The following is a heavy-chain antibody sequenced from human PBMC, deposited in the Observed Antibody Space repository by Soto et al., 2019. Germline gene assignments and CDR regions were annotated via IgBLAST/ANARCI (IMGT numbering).Heavy chain of an antibody. J-gene: IGHJ3*02. V-gene: IGHV4-39*01. CDR2: IYYSGST. Sequence: SETLSLTCTVSGGSISSSSYYWGWIRQPPGKGLEWIGSIYYSGSTYYNPSLKSRVTISVDTSKNQFSLKLSSVTAADTAVYYCARPRTGVGATHVAFDIWGQGTMVTVSS. CDR3: ARPRTGVGATHVAFDI. D-gene: IGHD1-26*01. CDR1: GGSISSSSYY.